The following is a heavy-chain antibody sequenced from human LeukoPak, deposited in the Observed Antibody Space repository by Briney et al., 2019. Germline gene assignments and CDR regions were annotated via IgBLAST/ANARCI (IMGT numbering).Heavy chain of an antibody. CDR1: GFTFSSYG. V-gene: IGHV3-23*01. Sequence: GGSLRLSCAASGFTFSSYGMHWVRQAPGKGLEWVSAIGGRDGSTYYADSVKGRFTISRDNSKNTLYVQMNSLRAEDTAVYYCAKGHYYGSGSLDYWGQGTLVTVSS. CDR2: IGGRDGST. CDR3: AKGHYYGSGSLDY. J-gene: IGHJ4*02. D-gene: IGHD3-10*01.